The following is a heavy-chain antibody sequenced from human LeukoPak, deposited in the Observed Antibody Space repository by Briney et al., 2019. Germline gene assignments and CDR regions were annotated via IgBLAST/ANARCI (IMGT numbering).Heavy chain of an antibody. CDR1: GFSFDDYA. CDR3: AKKGSSGWHHNLYFDY. CDR2: ISWNSGSI. D-gene: IGHD6-19*01. V-gene: IGHV3-9*01. J-gene: IGHJ4*02. Sequence: PGGSLRLSCAASGFSFDDYAMHWVRQAPGKSLEWVSGISWNSGSIGYADSVKGRFTISRDNAKNSLYLQMNSLRAEDTALYYCAKKGSSGWHHNLYFDYWGQGTLVTVSS.